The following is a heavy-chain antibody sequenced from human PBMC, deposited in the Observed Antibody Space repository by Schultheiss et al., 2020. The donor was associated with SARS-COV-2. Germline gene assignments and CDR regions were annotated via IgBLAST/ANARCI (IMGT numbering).Heavy chain of an antibody. CDR2: IIPIFGTA. V-gene: IGHV1-8*02. D-gene: IGHD5-12*01. J-gene: IGHJ6*02. Sequence: ASVKVSCKASGYTFTSYGISWVRQAPGQGLEWMGGIIPIFGTANYAQKFQGRVTMTRNTSISTAYMELSSLRSEDTAVYYCARGPVGGYDSSYYYYGMDVWGQGTTVTVSS. CDR3: ARGPVGGYDSSYYYYGMDV. CDR1: GYTFTSYG.